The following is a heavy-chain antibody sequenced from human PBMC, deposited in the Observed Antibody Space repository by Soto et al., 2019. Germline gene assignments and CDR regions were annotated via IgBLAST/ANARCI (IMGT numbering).Heavy chain of an antibody. D-gene: IGHD3-22*01. CDR3: ARVRYDRSGFDH. Sequence: QVQLQESGPGLVRPSGALSVTCAVSGDSISRSHWGGWVRQSPGKGLEWIGEISHSGITNYNPSLKSRVTISGDKSKNQLSLKLTSVTAADTAVYYCARVRYDRSGFDHWGQGTLVSVSS. J-gene: IGHJ4*02. CDR2: ISHSGIT. V-gene: IGHV4-4*02. CDR1: GDSISRSHW.